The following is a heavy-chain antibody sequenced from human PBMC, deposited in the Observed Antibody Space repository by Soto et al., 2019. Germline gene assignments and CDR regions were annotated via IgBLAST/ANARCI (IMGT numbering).Heavy chain of an antibody. J-gene: IGHJ3*02. CDR2: IYYSGST. V-gene: IGHV4-31*02. D-gene: IGHD3-22*01. Sequence: SETLSLTCTVSGGSISSGGYYWSWIRQHPGKGLEWIGYIYYSGSTYYNPSLKSRVTISVDTSKNQFSLKLSSVTAADTAVYYCARDTARTYYYDSSGPGGAFAIWGQGTMVTVS. CDR1: GGSISSGGYY. CDR3: ARDTARTYYYDSSGPGGAFAI.